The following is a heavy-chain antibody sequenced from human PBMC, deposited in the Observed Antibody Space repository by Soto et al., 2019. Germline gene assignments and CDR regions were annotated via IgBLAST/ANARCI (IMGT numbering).Heavy chain of an antibody. CDR3: ARAIVVTIGGMDV. CDR2: IYYSGST. D-gene: IGHD5-12*01. V-gene: IGHV4-30-4*01. J-gene: IGHJ6*02. CDR1: GGSINSADYY. Sequence: PSETLSLTCTVSGGSINSADYYWSWVRQPPGKGLEWIGYIYYSGSTYLNPSLKSRGSISKDTSRNQFSLRLSSVTAADTAVYYCARAIVVTIGGMDVWGQGTTVNVSS.